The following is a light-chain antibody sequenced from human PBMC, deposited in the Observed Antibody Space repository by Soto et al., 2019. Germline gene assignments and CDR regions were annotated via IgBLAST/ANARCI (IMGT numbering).Light chain of an antibody. V-gene: IGLV2-14*01. J-gene: IGLJ2*01. Sequence: QSALTQPASVSGSPGQSINISCTGTRSDIGAYNYVSWYQQHPGRAPKLMIYEVSHRPSGVSNRFSGSKSGNTASLTISGLQAEDEADYYCSSYTSTSTVIFGGRTKLTVL. CDR2: EVS. CDR1: RSDIGAYNY. CDR3: SSYTSTSTVI.